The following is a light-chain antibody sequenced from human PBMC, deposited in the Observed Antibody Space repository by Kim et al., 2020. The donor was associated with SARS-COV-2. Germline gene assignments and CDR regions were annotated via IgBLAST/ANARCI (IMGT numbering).Light chain of an antibody. CDR1: QSLVYSDGNTY. CDR3: MQGTHWPFT. Sequence: PATISCRSRQSLVYSDGNTYLNWFHKRPGQSPRRLIYKVSNRDSGVPDRFSGSGSGTDFTLQISRVEAEDVGVYYCMQGTHWPFTFLPGTKVALK. CDR2: KVS. J-gene: IGKJ3*01. V-gene: IGKV2-30*01.